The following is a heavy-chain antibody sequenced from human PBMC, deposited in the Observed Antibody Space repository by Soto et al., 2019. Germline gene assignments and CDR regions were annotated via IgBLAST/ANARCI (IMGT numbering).Heavy chain of an antibody. CDR2: IYYSGST. Sequence: PSETLSLTCTFSGGTIISYYWSWIRQPPGKGLEWIGYIYYSGSTNYNPSLKSRVTISVDTSKNQFSLKLSSVTAADTAVYYCARRYSSAFDIWGQGTMVTVSS. CDR3: ARRYSSAFDI. V-gene: IGHV4-59*08. J-gene: IGHJ3*02. CDR1: GGTIISYY. D-gene: IGHD6-13*01.